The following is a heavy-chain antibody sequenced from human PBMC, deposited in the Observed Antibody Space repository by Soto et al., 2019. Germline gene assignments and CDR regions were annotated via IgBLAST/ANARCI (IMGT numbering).Heavy chain of an antibody. D-gene: IGHD1-1*01. Sequence: QIHLVQSGAEVKKPGASVKVSCKGSGYGFTTYGITWVRQAPGQGLEWMAWISAHNGNTNYAQKLQGRVTVTRDTSTSTAYMELRSLGSDDTAVYHCARGRYGDHWGQGAPVTVSS. V-gene: IGHV1-18*01. CDR3: ARGRYGDH. CDR2: ISAHNGNT. CDR1: GYGFTTYG. J-gene: IGHJ4*02.